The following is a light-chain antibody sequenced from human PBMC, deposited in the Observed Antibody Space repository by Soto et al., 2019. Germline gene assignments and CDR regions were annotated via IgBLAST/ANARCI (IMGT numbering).Light chain of an antibody. J-gene: IGLJ2*01. V-gene: IGLV1-40*01. CDR3: QSYDSSLSGVV. CDR1: SSNIGAGYD. CDR2: GNN. Sequence: QAVVTQPPSVSGAPGLRVTISCTGSSSNIGAGYDVHWYQHLPGAAPKLLVYGNNHRPSGVPDRFSGSKSGTSASLAITGLQAEDEADYYCQSYDSSLSGVVFGGGTKLTVL.